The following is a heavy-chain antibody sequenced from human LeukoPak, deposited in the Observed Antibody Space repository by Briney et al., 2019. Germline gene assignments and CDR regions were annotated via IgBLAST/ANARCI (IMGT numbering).Heavy chain of an antibody. CDR2: IYYSGST. CDR3: ARLGGPFDY. Sequence: KPSETLSLTCTVSGGSISSSSYYWGWIRQPPGKGLEWIGSIYYSGSTYYNPSLKSRVTISVDTSKNQFSLKLSSVTAADTAVYYCARLGGPFDYWGQGTLVTVSS. V-gene: IGHV4-39*01. J-gene: IGHJ4*02. D-gene: IGHD1-26*01. CDR1: GGSISSSSYY.